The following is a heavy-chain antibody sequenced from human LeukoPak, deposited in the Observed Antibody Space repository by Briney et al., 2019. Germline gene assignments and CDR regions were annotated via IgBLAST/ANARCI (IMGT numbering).Heavy chain of an antibody. CDR3: AKGRHKYYYYYGMDV. J-gene: IGHJ6*02. CDR1: GFTFSSYG. Sequence: GGSLRLSCAASGFTFSSYGMHWVRQAPGKGLEWVAVIWYDGSNKYYADSVKGRFTISRDNSKNTLYLQMNSLRAEDTAVYYCAKGRHKYYYYYGMDVWGQGTTVTVSS. V-gene: IGHV3-33*06. CDR2: IWYDGSNK.